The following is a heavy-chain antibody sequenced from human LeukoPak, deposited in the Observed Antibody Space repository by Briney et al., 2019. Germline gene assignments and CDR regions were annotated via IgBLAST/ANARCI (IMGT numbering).Heavy chain of an antibody. CDR3: ARGVGRVTGTAEYYFDY. V-gene: IGHV1-8*01. Sequence: ASVKVSCKASGYTFTSYDINWVRQATGQGLEWMGWMNPNSGNTGYAQKFQGRVTMTRNTSISTAYMELSSLRSEDTAVYYCARGVGRVTGTAEYYFDYWGQGTLVTVSS. J-gene: IGHJ4*02. CDR1: GYTFTSYD. CDR2: MNPNSGNT. D-gene: IGHD1-1*01.